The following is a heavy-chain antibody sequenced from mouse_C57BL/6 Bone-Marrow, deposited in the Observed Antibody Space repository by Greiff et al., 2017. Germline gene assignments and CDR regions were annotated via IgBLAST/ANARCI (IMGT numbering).Heavy chain of an antibody. Sequence: VHVKQSGAELVRPGASVKLSCTASGFNIKDDYMHWVKQRPEQGLEWIGWIDPENGDTEYASKFQGKATITADTSSNTAYLQLSSLTSEDTAVYYCTTRRWYFDVWGTGTTVTVSS. CDR2: IDPENGDT. CDR3: TTRRWYFDV. V-gene: IGHV14-4*01. CDR1: GFNIKDDY. J-gene: IGHJ1*03.